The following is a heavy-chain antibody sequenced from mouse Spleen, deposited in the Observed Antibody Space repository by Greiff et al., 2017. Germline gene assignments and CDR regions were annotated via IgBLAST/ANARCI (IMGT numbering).Heavy chain of an antibody. Sequence: VQLQQSGPELVKPGASVKIPCKASGYTFTDYNMDWVKQSHGKSLEWIGDINPNNGGTIYNQKFKGKATLTVDKSSSTAYMELRSLTSEDTAVYYCARSIHYYGYWYFDVWGAGTTVTVSS. V-gene: IGHV1-18*01. CDR1: GYTFTDYN. J-gene: IGHJ1*01. CDR2: INPNNGGT. D-gene: IGHD1-2*01. CDR3: ARSIHYYGYWYFDV.